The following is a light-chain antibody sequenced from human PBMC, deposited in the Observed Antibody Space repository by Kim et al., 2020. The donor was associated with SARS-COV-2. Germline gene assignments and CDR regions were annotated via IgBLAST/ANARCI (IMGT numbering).Light chain of an antibody. CDR1: QAISNY. V-gene: IGKV1-27*01. CDR2: AAS. CDR3: QKCDSATWT. J-gene: IGKJ1*01. Sequence: ASVGDRGTNTCRASQAISNYLAWFQLNPGKAPKLLIYAASALQPGVPSRFSGSGSGTDFTLTVTSLQPEDVATYYCQKCDSATWTFGQGTKVDIK.